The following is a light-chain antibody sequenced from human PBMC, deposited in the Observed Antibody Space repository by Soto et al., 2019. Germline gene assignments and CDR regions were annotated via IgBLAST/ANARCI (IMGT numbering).Light chain of an antibody. J-gene: IGKJ4*01. V-gene: IGKV1-12*01. Sequence: DIPMTQSPSSVSASVGDRVTITCRASQGISSWLAWYQQKPGKAPKLLIYAASRLQSGVSSRFNGSGPRTDFPLTIRCLQPEDFPTYYYQQANSFPLTFGGGTKVDIK. CDR3: QQANSFPLT. CDR2: AAS. CDR1: QGISSW.